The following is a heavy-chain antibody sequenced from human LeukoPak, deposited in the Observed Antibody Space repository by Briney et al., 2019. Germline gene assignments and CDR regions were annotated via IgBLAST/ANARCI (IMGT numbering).Heavy chain of an antibody. D-gene: IGHD4-17*01. CDR2: ISSNGGSR. Sequence: GGSLRLSCAASGFTFSSYAMHWVRQAPGKGLEYVSAISSNGGSRYYANSVKGRCSISIDNSKNTLYLQMRIQRAENMAVYYCARDQSARDDGDYLFYFYYGMDVWGQGTTVTVSS. CDR1: GFTFSSYA. J-gene: IGHJ6*02. V-gene: IGHV3-64*01. CDR3: ARDQSARDDGDYLFYFYYGMDV.